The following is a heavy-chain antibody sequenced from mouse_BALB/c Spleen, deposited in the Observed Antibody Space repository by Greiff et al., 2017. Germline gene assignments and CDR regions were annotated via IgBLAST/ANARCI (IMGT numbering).Heavy chain of an antibody. CDR2: ISDGGSYT. J-gene: IGHJ4*01. Sequence: EVQLVESGGGLVKPGGSLKLSCAASGFTFSDYYMYWVRQTPEKRLEWVATISDGGSYTYYPDSVKGRFTISRDNAKNNLYLQMSSLKSEDTAMYYCAREDRRNYAMDYWGQGTSVTVSS. CDR1: GFTFSDYY. CDR3: AREDRRNYAMDY. V-gene: IGHV5-4*02.